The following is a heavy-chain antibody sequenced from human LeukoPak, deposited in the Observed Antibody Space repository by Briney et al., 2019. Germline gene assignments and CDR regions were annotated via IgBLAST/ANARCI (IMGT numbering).Heavy chain of an antibody. Sequence: GGSLRLSCAASGFTFSDYYMSWIRQAPGKGLEWVSYISSSGSTIYYADSVKGRFTISRDNAKNSLYLQMNSLRAGDTAVYYCARERVVLIAARPGYYFDYWGQGTLVTVSS. V-gene: IGHV3-11*04. J-gene: IGHJ4*02. D-gene: IGHD6-6*01. CDR3: ARERVVLIAARPGYYFDY. CDR2: ISSSGSTI. CDR1: GFTFSDYY.